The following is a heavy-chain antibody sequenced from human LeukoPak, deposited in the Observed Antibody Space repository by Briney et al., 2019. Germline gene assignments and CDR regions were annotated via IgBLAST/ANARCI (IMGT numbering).Heavy chain of an antibody. CDR3: ARVPPSY. J-gene: IGHJ4*02. Sequence: PGGSLRLSCAASGFTFSRYWMSWVRQAPGKGLEYVSSISSDSSSMYYADSVKGRFTISRDNAKNSVYLQINSLRAEDTAIYYCARVPPSYWGQGTQVTVSS. CDR2: ISSDSSSM. CDR1: GFTFSRYW. V-gene: IGHV3-21*01.